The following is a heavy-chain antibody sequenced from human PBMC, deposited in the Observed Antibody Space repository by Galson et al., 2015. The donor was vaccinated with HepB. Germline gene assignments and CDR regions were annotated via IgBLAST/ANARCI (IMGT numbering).Heavy chain of an antibody. Sequence: SLRLSCAASGFTFVDYGMSWVRQAPGKGLEWVSGINWNGGSTGYADSVKGRFTTSRDNAKNSLYLQMNSLRAEDTALYYCARKNGEWGSRLKVFDYWGQGTLGTVSS. J-gene: IGHJ4*02. V-gene: IGHV3-20*04. CDR3: ARKNGEWGSRLKVFDY. CDR2: INWNGGST. CDR1: GFTFVDYG. D-gene: IGHD6-13*01.